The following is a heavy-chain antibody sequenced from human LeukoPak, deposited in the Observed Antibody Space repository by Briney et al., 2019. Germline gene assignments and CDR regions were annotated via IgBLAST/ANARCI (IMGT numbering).Heavy chain of an antibody. Sequence: SETLSLTCTVSGGSISTSSYYWGWLRQPPGKGLEWIGSIYYSGAPYYNPSLQSRVTISVDTSKNQFSLKVSSVTAADTAVYYCARYHSGYDDYWGQGALVTVSS. V-gene: IGHV4-39*07. CDR3: ARYHSGYDDY. D-gene: IGHD5-12*01. CDR1: GGSISTSSYY. CDR2: IYYSGAP. J-gene: IGHJ4*02.